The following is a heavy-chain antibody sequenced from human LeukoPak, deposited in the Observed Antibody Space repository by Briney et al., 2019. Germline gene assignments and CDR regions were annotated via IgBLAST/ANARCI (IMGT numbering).Heavy chain of an antibody. CDR1: GGTFSSYA. Sequence: SVKVSCKASGGTFSSYAISWVRQAPGQGLEWMGGIIPIFGTANYAQKFQGRVTITADESTSTAYMKLSSLRTENSAVYDRATQRRGYSSSWRGHWFDPWGQGTLVTVSS. CDR3: ATQRRGYSSSWRGHWFDP. J-gene: IGHJ5*02. V-gene: IGHV1-69*13. CDR2: IIPIFGTA. D-gene: IGHD6-13*01.